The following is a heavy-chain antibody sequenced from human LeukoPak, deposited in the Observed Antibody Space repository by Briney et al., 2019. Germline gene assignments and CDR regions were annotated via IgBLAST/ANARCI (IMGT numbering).Heavy chain of an antibody. CDR2: MNPNSGNT. Sequence: GASVKVSCKASGYTFTSYDINWVRQATGQGLEWMGWMNPNSGNTGYAQKFQGRVTMTRNTSISTAYMELSSLRSEDTAVYYCARVPPYYYGSGSGGMDVWGQGTTVTVSS. CDR3: ARVPPYYYGSGSGGMDV. V-gene: IGHV1-8*01. CDR1: GYTFTSYD. D-gene: IGHD3-10*01. J-gene: IGHJ6*02.